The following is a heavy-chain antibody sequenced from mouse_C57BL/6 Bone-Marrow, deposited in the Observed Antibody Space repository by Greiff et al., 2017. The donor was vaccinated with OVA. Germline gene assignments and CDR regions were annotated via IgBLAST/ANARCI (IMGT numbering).Heavy chain of an antibody. CDR1: GFTFSSYA. CDR3: ARDPAVYWYFDV. D-gene: IGHD3-3*01. V-gene: IGHV5-4*01. Sequence: DVKLVESGGGLVKPGGSLKLSCAASGFTFSSYAMSWVRQTPEKRLEWVATISDGGSYTYYPDNVKGRFTISRDNAKNNLYLQMSHLKSEDTAMYYCARDPAVYWYFDVWGTGTTVTVSS. J-gene: IGHJ1*03. CDR2: ISDGGSYT.